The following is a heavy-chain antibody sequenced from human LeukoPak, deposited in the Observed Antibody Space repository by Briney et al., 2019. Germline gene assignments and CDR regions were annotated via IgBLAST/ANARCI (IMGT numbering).Heavy chain of an antibody. V-gene: IGHV4-4*09. CDR3: ARVKRFLEWFANTYYYCMDV. CDR1: GGSISSYY. CDR2: IYTSGST. Sequence: SETLSLTCTVSGGSISSYYWSWIRQPPGKGLEWIGYIYTSGSTNYNPSLKSRVTISVDTSKNQFSLKLSSVTAADTAVYYCARVKRFLEWFANTYYYCMDVWGKGTTVTVSS. D-gene: IGHD3-3*01. J-gene: IGHJ6*03.